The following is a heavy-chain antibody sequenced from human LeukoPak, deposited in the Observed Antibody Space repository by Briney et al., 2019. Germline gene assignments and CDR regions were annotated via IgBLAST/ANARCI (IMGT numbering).Heavy chain of an antibody. Sequence: ASVKVSCKASGYSFTTYHIHWVRQAPGQGLEWMGIIKDSGTTIYPQKFQGRVTMTRDTSTSTVYMELSSLRSEDTAVYYCARATRIAAAGYNDAFDIWGQGTMVTVSS. CDR3: ARATRIAAAGYNDAFDI. J-gene: IGHJ3*02. V-gene: IGHV1-46*01. D-gene: IGHD6-13*01. CDR1: GYSFTTYH. CDR2: IKDSGTT.